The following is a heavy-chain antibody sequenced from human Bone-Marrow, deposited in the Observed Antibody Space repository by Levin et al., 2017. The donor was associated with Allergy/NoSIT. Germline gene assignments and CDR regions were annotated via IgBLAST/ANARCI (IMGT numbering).Heavy chain of an antibody. J-gene: IGHJ4*02. Sequence: RGESLKISCKGSGYSFTSYWIGWVRQMPGKGLEWMGIIYPGDSDTRYSPSFQGQVTISADKSISTAYLQWSSLKASDTAMYYCAMGSSGWYTAFYFDYWGQGTLVTVSS. CDR1: GYSFTSYW. V-gene: IGHV5-51*01. D-gene: IGHD6-19*01. CDR2: IYPGDSDT. CDR3: AMGSSGWYTAFYFDY.